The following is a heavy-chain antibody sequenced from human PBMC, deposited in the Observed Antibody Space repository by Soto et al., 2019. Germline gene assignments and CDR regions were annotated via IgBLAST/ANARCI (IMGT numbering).Heavy chain of an antibody. CDR3: ASPGYSSGWYSY. D-gene: IGHD6-19*01. V-gene: IGHV1-8*01. CDR1: GYTFTSYD. CDR2: MNPNSGNT. Sequence: ASVKVSCTASGYTFTSYDINWVRQATGQGLEWMGWMNPNSGNTGYAQKFQGRVTMTRNTSISTAYMELSSLRSEDTAVYYCASPGYSSGWYSYWGQGTLVTVSS. J-gene: IGHJ4*02.